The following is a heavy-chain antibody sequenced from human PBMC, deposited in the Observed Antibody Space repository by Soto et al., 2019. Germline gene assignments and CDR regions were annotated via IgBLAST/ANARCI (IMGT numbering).Heavy chain of an antibody. V-gene: IGHV4-30-4*01. CDR2: INYSGST. Sequence: QVQLQESGPGLVKPSQTLSLTCTVSGGSISSGDYYWSWIRQPPGKGLEWIGYINYSGSTYYHPSLRSRVTIKVDTSKNKHSLKLSSGTAADTAVYYCARDRGVAATTDYWGQGTLVTVSS. D-gene: IGHD1-26*01. CDR3: ARDRGVAATTDY. CDR1: GGSISSGDYY. J-gene: IGHJ4*02.